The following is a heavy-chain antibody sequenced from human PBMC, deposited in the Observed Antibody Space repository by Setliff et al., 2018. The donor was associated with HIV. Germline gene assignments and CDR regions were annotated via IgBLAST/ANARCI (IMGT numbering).Heavy chain of an antibody. D-gene: IGHD3-3*01. CDR3: ARSKTFYDFWGGYYTHGAFKI. CDR1: GGSISRHY. V-gene: IGHV4-59*11. J-gene: IGHJ3*02. Sequence: PSETLSLTCTVSGGSISRHYWSWIRQPPGKGLEWIGYIYYSGSTNYNPSLKSRVTISVDTSKNQFSLKLSSVTAADTAVYYCARSKTFYDFWGGYYTHGAFKIWGLGTMVTVSS. CDR2: IYYSGST.